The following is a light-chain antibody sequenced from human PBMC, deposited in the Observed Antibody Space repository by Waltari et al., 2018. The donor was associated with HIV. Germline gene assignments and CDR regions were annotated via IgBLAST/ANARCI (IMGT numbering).Light chain of an antibody. CDR2: RNN. CDR1: RSNIGTHI. CDR3: AAWDDSLNGQV. V-gene: IGLV1-44*01. Sequence: QSVLPQPPSASGTPGRGVTISCSGSRSNIGTHIVHWYHQLPGRAPKFLRLRNNQRPSGGPDRFSGSKSGTSASLAISGLQSEDEADYYCAAWDDSLNGQVFGGGTKLTVL. J-gene: IGLJ3*02.